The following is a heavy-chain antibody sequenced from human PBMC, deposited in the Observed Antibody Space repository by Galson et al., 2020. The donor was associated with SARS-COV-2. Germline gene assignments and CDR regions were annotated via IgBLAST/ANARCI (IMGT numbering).Heavy chain of an antibody. CDR1: GGSISSGGYY. D-gene: IGHD3-22*01. V-gene: IGHV4-31*03. Sequence: SETLSLTCTVSGGSISSGGYYWSWIRQHPGKGLEWIGYIYYSGSTYYNPSLKSRVTISVDTSKNQFSLKLSSVTAADTAVYYCACYDSSGYYFINGAFDIWGQGTMVTVSS. CDR3: ACYDSSGYYFINGAFDI. J-gene: IGHJ3*02. CDR2: IYYSGST.